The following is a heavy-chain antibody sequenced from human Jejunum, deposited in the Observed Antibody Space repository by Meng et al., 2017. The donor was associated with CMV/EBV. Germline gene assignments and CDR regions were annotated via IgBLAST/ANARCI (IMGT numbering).Heavy chain of an antibody. Sequence: SGFSLSDYGMSCVRQAPGRGLEWVAGFRGSGYGIFYANSVEGRFSISRDNSMNALYLQMNSLRAEDTAMYYCAKDGSRSSSWQWFDSWGQGTLVTVSS. D-gene: IGHD6-13*01. CDR2: FRGSGYGI. V-gene: IGHV3-23*01. CDR3: AKDGSRSSSWQWFDS. J-gene: IGHJ5*01. CDR1: GFSLSDYG.